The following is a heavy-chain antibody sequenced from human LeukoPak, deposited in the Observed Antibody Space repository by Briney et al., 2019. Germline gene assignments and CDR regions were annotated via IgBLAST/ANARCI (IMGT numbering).Heavy chain of an antibody. V-gene: IGHV3-7*01. J-gene: IGHJ4*02. CDR3: ASSVGWELRFDY. CDR2: IKQDGSEK. CDR1: GFTFSRYW. Sequence: PGGSLRLSCAASGFTFSRYWMSWVRQAPGKGLEWVANIKQDGSEKYYVDSVKGRFTISRDNAKNSLYLQMNSLRAEDTAVYYCASSVGWELRFDYWGQGTLVTVSS. D-gene: IGHD1-26*01.